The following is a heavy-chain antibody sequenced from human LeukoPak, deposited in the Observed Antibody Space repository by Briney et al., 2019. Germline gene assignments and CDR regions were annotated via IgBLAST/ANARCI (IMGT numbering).Heavy chain of an antibody. D-gene: IGHD3-22*01. CDR2: ISSSSSYI. CDR3: ARDRLLLRLDY. J-gene: IGHJ4*02. V-gene: IGHV3-21*01. CDR1: GITFSSYG. Sequence: GGSLRLSCAASGITFSSYGMSWVRQAPGKGLEWVSSISSSSSYIYYADSVKGRFTISRDNAKNSLYLQMNSLRAEDTAVYYCARDRLLLRLDYWGQGTLVTVSS.